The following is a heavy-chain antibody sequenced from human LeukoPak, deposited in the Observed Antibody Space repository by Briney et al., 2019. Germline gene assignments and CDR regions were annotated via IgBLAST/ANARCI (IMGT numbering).Heavy chain of an antibody. CDR3: ARRPAQYGSGSYFGY. CDR1: GYTFTSYG. J-gene: IGHJ4*02. V-gene: IGHV1-18*01. D-gene: IGHD3-10*01. Sequence: ASVKVSCKASGYTFTSYGISWVRQAPGQGLEWMGWTSAYNGNTNYAQKLQGRVTMTTDTSTSTAYMELRSLRSDDTAVYYCARRPAQYGSGSYFGYWGQGTLVTVSS. CDR2: TSAYNGNT.